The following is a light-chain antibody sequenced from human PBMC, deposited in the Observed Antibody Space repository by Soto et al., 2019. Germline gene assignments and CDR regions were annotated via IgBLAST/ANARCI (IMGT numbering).Light chain of an antibody. V-gene: IGKV3-20*01. J-gene: IGKJ3*01. CDR3: QQYDISLFA. Sequence: EIALTQSPGTLSVSPGERATLSCRASQSVSSNLAWYQQKPGQAPRLLIYGASSRAPGVPDRFSGSGFGTDFTLTISRLEPEDFAVYYWQQYDISLFAFGPGTKVDIK. CDR2: GAS. CDR1: QSVSSN.